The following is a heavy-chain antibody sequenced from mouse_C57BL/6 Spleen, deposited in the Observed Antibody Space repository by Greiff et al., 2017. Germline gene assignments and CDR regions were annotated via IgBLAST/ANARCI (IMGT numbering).Heavy chain of an antibody. CDR3: GRDDRGFAY. CDR1: GYTFTGYW. D-gene: IGHD2-14*01. CDR2: IFPGSGST. Sequence: VQLQQSGAELMKPGASVKLSCKATGYTFTGYWIEWVKQRPGHGLEWIGEIFPGSGSTNYNKKFKGKATFTADTSSNTAYMQLSSLTTEDSAIYYCGRDDRGFAYWGQGTLVTVSA. J-gene: IGHJ3*01. V-gene: IGHV1-9*01.